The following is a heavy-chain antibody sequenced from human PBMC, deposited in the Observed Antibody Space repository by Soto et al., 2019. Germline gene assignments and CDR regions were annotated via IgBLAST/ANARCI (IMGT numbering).Heavy chain of an antibody. J-gene: IGHJ4*02. CDR1: GDSISSFY. V-gene: IGHV4-59*01. CDR3: ARVGYCSSTPCWPIGYFEY. CDR2: MFSSGST. D-gene: IGHD2-2*01. Sequence: QVQLQESGPGLVKPSETLSLTCTVSGDSISSFYWTWIRQPPGKGLEWVGYMFSSGSTNYNPSLKSRVAISVDTSENQFSLKLTSVTAADTAVYYCARVGYCSSTPCWPIGYFEYWGQGTLVTVSS.